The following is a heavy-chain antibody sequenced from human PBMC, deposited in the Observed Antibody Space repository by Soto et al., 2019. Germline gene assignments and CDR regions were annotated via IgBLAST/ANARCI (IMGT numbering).Heavy chain of an antibody. V-gene: IGHV1-69*06. Sequence: QVQLVQSGAEVKKPGSSVKVSCETSGDTFSNYAITWVRQAPGQGLEWMGGIIPLFGTRNYAQKFQGRVTITADKSTSTAYMELNSLRSEDTAVYYCARDRFFGSGSYVPYYFDYWGQGTLVTVSS. D-gene: IGHD3-10*01. CDR3: ARDRFFGSGSYVPYYFDY. CDR1: GDTFSNYA. J-gene: IGHJ4*02. CDR2: IIPLFGTR.